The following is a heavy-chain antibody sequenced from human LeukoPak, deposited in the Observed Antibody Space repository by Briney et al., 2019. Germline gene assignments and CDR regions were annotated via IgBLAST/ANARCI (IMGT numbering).Heavy chain of an antibody. CDR3: ARAEVVTALYDY. D-gene: IGHD2-21*02. CDR2: IYYSGST. Sequence: TSETLSLTCTVSGGSVTSYYWSWIRQPPGKGLEWIGYIYYSGSTNYNPSLKSRVTISIDTSRNQFSLKLSSVTAADTAVYYCARAEVVTALYDYWGQGTLVTVSS. CDR1: GGSVTSYY. V-gene: IGHV4-59*02. J-gene: IGHJ4*02.